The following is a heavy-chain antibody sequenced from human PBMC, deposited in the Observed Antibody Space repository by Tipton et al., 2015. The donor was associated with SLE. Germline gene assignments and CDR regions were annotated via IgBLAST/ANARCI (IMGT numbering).Heavy chain of an antibody. CDR1: GGSISSGSYY. Sequence: TLSLTCTVSGGSISSGSYYWNWIRQPAGKGLEWIGRIYTSGGTNYNPSLKSRVTISGDTSKNQFSLRLSSVTAADTAVYYCAGGELRYGDYDFYYWGQGSLVTVSS. D-gene: IGHD4-17*01. CDR3: AGGELRYGDYDFYY. J-gene: IGHJ4*02. V-gene: IGHV4-61*02. CDR2: IYTSGGT.